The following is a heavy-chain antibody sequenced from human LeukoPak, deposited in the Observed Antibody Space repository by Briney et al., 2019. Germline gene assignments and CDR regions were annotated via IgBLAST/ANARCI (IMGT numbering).Heavy chain of an antibody. CDR2: IYYSGST. CDR3: ARDYYRHDYGDYGAFDI. Sequence: SETLSLTCTVSGGSISSGDYYWSWIRQPPGKGLEWIGYIYYSGSTYYNPSLKSRVTISVDTSKNQFSLKLSSVTAADTAVYYCARDYYRHDYGDYGAFDIWGQGTMVTVSS. D-gene: IGHD4-17*01. J-gene: IGHJ3*02. CDR1: GGSISSGDYY. V-gene: IGHV4-31*03.